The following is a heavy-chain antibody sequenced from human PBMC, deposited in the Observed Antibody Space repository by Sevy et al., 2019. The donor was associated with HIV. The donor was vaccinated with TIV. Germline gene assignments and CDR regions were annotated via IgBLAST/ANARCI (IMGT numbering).Heavy chain of an antibody. D-gene: IGHD6-13*01. CDR3: ARETEKYSSSQLDY. Sequence: GGSLRLSCAASGFTFSSYAMHWVRQAPGKWLEWVAVISYDGSNKYYADSVKGRFTISRDNSKNTLYLQMNSLRAEDTAVYYCARETEKYSSSQLDYWGQGTLVTVSS. CDR1: GFTFSSYA. J-gene: IGHJ4*02. V-gene: IGHV3-30-3*01. CDR2: ISYDGSNK.